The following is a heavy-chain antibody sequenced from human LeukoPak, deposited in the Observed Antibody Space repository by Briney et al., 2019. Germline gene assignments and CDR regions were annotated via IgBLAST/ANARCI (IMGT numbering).Heavy chain of an antibody. Sequence: SETLSLTCTVSGGSINNYYWSWIRQPPGKGLEWIVYIYDSGRTNYNPPPKSRVTISVDTSKNQFSLKLTSVTAADTAVYYCARSGYRGKALDYWGPGTLVTVFS. J-gene: IGHJ4*02. D-gene: IGHD1-26*01. CDR1: GGSINNYY. V-gene: IGHV4-59*08. CDR3: ARSGYRGKALDY. CDR2: IYDSGRT.